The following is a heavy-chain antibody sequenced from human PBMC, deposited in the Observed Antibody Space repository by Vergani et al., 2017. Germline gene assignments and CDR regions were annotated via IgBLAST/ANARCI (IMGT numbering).Heavy chain of an antibody. CDR1: GYTFTNYG. Sequence: QVQLVQSGAEVKKPGASVKVSCKASGYTFTNYGISWVRQAPGQGLEWMGWISGYNGNTNYAQKLQGRVTMTTDTSTSTAYMELRSLRFDDTAVYYCASRDITIFGVVIIRGYYYYGMDVWGQGTTVTVSS. D-gene: IGHD3-3*01. V-gene: IGHV1-18*01. CDR3: ASRDITIFGVVIIRGYYYYGMDV. CDR2: ISGYNGNT. J-gene: IGHJ6*02.